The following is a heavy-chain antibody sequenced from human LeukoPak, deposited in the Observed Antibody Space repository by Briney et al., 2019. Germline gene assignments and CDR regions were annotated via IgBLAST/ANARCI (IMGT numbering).Heavy chain of an antibody. CDR2: INHSGST. CDR3: ARGRGITMVRGVIPYGMDV. J-gene: IGHJ6*02. CDR1: GGSLSGYY. D-gene: IGHD3-10*01. Sequence: PSGTLSLTCAVYGGSLSGYYWSWIRQPPGKGLEWIGEINHSGSTNYNPSLKSRVTILVDTSKNQFSLKLSSVTAADTAVYYCARGRGITMVRGVIPYGMDVWGQGTTVTVSS. V-gene: IGHV4-34*01.